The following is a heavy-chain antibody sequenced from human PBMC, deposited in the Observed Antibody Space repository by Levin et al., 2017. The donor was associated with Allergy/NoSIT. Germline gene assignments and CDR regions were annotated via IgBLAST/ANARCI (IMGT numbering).Heavy chain of an antibody. CDR1: GGSIISTNYY. CDR2: IYYTGSS. V-gene: IGHV4-39*02. J-gene: IGHJ5*02. D-gene: IGHD3-3*01. Sequence: SETLSLTCTVSGGSIISTNYYWGWIRQPPGKGLEWIGSIYYTGSSHYNPSLQSRVTISVDTSKDHFSLNLSSVTAADTADYYCARRSLLEWVDPRGQGLALVGSIYSPRSNPSTPSHQRRGTISVATSKDHFSLNLSSVTAADTAVYYCARSSSLEWFDPRGQGTLVTVSS. CDR3: ARRSLLEWVDPRGQGLALVGSIYSPRSNPSTPSHQRRGTISVATSKDHFSLNLSSVTAADTAVYYCARSSSLEWFDP.